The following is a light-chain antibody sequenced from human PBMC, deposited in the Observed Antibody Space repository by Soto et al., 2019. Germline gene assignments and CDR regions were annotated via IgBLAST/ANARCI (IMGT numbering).Light chain of an antibody. V-gene: IGKV3-20*01. CDR1: QSVGSNS. Sequence: EIVLTQSPGTLSLSPGERATLSCRASQSVGSNSLAWYQQKPGQAPRLLIYRASSRATDIPDRFSGRGSGTDFTLTISRLESEEFAVYYCQQYGNKPWTFGQGTRVDIK. CDR3: QQYGNKPWT. CDR2: RAS. J-gene: IGKJ1*01.